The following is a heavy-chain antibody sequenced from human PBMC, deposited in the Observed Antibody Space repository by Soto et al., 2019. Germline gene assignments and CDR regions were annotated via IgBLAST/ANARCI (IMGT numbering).Heavy chain of an antibody. CDR1: GGTFSSYA. CDR3: ASGVEMATIVHFEY. V-gene: IGHV1-69*12. CDR2: IIPIFGTA. J-gene: IGHJ4*02. D-gene: IGHD5-12*01. Sequence: QAQLVQSGAEVKKPGSSVKVSCKASGGTFSSYAISWVRQAPGQGLEWMGGIIPIFGTANYAPKFQGRVTITEDEYTSTASMELSSLRSEDTDVYHCASGVEMATIVHFEYWGQGTLVTVSS.